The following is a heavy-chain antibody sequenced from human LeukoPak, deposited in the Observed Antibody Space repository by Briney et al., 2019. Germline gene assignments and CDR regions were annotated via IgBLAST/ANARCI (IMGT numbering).Heavy chain of an antibody. V-gene: IGHV4-4*07. D-gene: IGHD3-22*01. CDR1: GGSISNNY. Sequence: PSGTLSLTCTVSGGSISNNYWSWIRQSAGKGLEWIGRIYTSGSTNYNPSLKSRVTISVDKSKNQFSLKLSSVTAADTAVYYCARGYYYDSLDAFNIWGQGTMVTVSS. J-gene: IGHJ3*02. CDR3: ARGYYYDSLDAFNI. CDR2: IYTSGST.